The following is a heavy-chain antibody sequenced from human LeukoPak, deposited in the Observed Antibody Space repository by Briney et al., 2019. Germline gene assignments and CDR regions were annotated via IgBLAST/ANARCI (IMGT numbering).Heavy chain of an antibody. V-gene: IGHV4-39*01. CDR2: IYYSGST. Sequence: PSETLSLTCTVSGGSISSSSYYWGWIRQPPGKGLEWIVSIYYSGSTYYNPSLKSRVTISVDTSKNQFSLKLSSVTAADTAVYYCLGYCSSTSCPRGSYWGQGTLVTVSS. CDR3: LGYCSSTSCPRGSY. CDR1: GGSISSSSYY. D-gene: IGHD2-2*01. J-gene: IGHJ4*02.